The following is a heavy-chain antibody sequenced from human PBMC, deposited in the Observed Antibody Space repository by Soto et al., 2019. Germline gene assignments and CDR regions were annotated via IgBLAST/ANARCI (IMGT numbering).Heavy chain of an antibody. CDR2: TYYRSQWYN. CDR1: GDGVSSNNIS. D-gene: IGHD3-10*01. V-gene: IGHV6-1*01. CDR3: VRGSLSTFDY. J-gene: IGHJ4*02. Sequence: QVQLQQSGPGLVKPSQTLSLTCAVSGDGVSSNNISWKCLRQSPWSGLEWLGRTYYRSQWYNAYVVTVRSQITINLDTSKNPFSLQRTAVTPEVKALYYCVRGSLSTFDYWGQGAQVSVSS.